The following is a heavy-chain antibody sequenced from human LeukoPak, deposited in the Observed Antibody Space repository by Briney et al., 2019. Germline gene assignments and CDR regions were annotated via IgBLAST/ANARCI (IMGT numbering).Heavy chain of an antibody. V-gene: IGHV3-23*01. CDR1: GFIFRNYA. Sequence: GGSLRLSCAASGFIFRNYAMSWVRQAPGKGLEWVSATTGSGDSTYYADSVKGRFTISRDNSKNTLYVEMNALRAEDTAVYYCAKWGDYDILTGYYVSDFWGQGTLVTVSS. CDR3: AKWGDYDILTGYYVSDF. J-gene: IGHJ4*02. CDR2: TTGSGDST. D-gene: IGHD3-9*01.